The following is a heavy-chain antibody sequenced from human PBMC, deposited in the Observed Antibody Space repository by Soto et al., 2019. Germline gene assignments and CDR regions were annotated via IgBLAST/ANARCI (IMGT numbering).Heavy chain of an antibody. CDR3: ARDTYSTTWYVYYYGMDV. CDR1: GGTFGHYA. V-gene: IGHV1-69*01. J-gene: IGHJ6*02. Sequence: QVQLVQSGAEVKKPGSSVKVSCKASGGTFGHYAINWFRQAPGQGLEWIGGIILIFGTAKYAQKFQGRVTITAAESTSTAYMELSSLTSEDTAVYYCARDTYSTTWYVYYYGMDVWGQRTTVTVAS. D-gene: IGHD6-13*01. CDR2: IILIFGTA.